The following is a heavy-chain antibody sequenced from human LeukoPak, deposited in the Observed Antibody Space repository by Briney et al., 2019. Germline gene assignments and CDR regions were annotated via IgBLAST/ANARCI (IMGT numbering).Heavy chain of an antibody. V-gene: IGHV1-2*02. CDR2: VNPNSGGT. CDR3: ARGVLYYYFDY. Sequence: ASVKVSCKASGYTFTGYYIHWVRQAPGQGLEWMGWVNPNSGGTKYAQKFQGRVTMTSDTSLSTAYLEVSGLRSDDSAVYYCARGVLYYYFDYWGQGTLVTVSS. CDR1: GYTFTGYY. J-gene: IGHJ4*02. D-gene: IGHD3-10*01.